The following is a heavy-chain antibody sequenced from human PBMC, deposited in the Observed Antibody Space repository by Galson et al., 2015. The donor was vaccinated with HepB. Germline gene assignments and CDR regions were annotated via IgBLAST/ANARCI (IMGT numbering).Heavy chain of an antibody. D-gene: IGHD2-15*01. Sequence: SLRLSCAASGFTFSSYGMHWVRQAPGKGLEWVAVIWYDGSNKYYADSVKGRFTISRDNSKNTLYLQMNSLRAEDTAVYYCARGGYCSGGSCYWYGMDVWGQGTTVTVSS. J-gene: IGHJ6*02. CDR2: IWYDGSNK. CDR3: ARGGYCSGGSCYWYGMDV. V-gene: IGHV3-33*01. CDR1: GFTFSSYG.